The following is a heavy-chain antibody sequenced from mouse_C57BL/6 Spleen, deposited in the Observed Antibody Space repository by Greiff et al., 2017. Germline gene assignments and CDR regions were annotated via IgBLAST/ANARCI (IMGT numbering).Heavy chain of an antibody. V-gene: IGHV5-4*01. CDR3: ARDKSIWYFDV. Sequence: EVKLVESGGGLVKPGGSLKLSCAASGFTFSSYAMSWVRQTPEKRLEWVATISDGGSYTYYPDNVKGRFTISRDNAKNNLYLQMSHLKSEDTAMYYCARDKSIWYFDVWGTGTTVTVSS. J-gene: IGHJ1*03. D-gene: IGHD1-3*01. CDR1: GFTFSSYA. CDR2: ISDGGSYT.